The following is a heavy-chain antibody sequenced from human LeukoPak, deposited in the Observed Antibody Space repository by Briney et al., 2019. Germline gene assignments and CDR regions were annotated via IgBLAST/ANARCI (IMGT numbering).Heavy chain of an antibody. V-gene: IGHV3-7*01. CDR2: IKPDGSEK. CDR3: ARDRGYWAFDF. D-gene: IGHD2-8*02. J-gene: IGHJ4*02. Sequence: GGSLRLSCAASGFTFDTYWVDWVRQAPGKGLEWVASIKPDGSEKNYVDSVKGRFTISIDNAKKSVYLQMDSLRDEDTAEYFCARDRGYWAFDFGGQGDLVTVSS. CDR1: GFTFDTYW.